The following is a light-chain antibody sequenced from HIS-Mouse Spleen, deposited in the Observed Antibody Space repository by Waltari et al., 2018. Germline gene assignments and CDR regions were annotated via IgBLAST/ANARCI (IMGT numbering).Light chain of an antibody. V-gene: IGLV2-11*01. CDR1: SSDVGGYNY. J-gene: IGLJ2*01. CDR2: DVS. Sequence: QSALTQPRSVSGSPGQSVTIPCHGTSSDVGGYNYVPWYQPHPGKAPKLMIYDVSKRPSGVPDRFSGSKSGNTASLTISGLQAEDEADYYCCSYAGSYTFEVVFGGGTKLTVL. CDR3: CSYAGSYTFEVV.